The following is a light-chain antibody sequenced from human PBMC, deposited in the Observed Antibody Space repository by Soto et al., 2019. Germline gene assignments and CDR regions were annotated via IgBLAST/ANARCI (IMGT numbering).Light chain of an antibody. CDR1: SSDVGAYKY. J-gene: IGLJ3*02. CDR2: EVT. CDR3: SSYYGSSMWV. V-gene: IGLV2-14*01. Sequence: QSALTQPASASGSPGQSITISCTGTSSDVGAYKYVSWYQQYPGKAPKLMIYEVTNRPSGVPDRFSGSKSGNTASLTVSGRQDEEEDDDYYSSYYGSSMWVFGGGTQLTVL.